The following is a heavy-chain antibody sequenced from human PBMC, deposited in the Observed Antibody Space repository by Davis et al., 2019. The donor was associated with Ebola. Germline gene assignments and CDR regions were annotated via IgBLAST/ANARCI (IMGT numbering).Heavy chain of an antibody. CDR3: ARDKGNDFWSGYEDP. D-gene: IGHD3-3*01. J-gene: IGHJ5*02. V-gene: IGHV4-59*12. CDR2: IYYSGST. CDR1: GGSISSYY. Sequence: SETLSLTCTVSGGSISSYYWSWIRQPPGKGLEWIGYIYYSGSTNYNPSLKSRVTISVDTSKNQFSLKLSSVTAADTAVYYCARDKGNDFWSGYEDPWGQGTLVTVSS.